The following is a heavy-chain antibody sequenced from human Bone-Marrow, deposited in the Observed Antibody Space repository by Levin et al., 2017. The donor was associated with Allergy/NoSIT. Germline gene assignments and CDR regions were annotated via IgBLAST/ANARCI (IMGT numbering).Heavy chain of an antibody. Sequence: VASVKVSCKASGDTFSSYDINGGRQASGKGVEWRGWMNPKRGNTVDAQKFQGRVTMNRNNYISKAYMDLSSLRSDDTSVYYCATGQGHLVGPPWGQGTLVTVSS. CDR3: ATGQGHLVGPP. D-gene: IGHD6-6*01. V-gene: IGHV1-8*01. CDR2: MNPKRGNT. CDR1: GDTFSSYD. J-gene: IGHJ5*02.